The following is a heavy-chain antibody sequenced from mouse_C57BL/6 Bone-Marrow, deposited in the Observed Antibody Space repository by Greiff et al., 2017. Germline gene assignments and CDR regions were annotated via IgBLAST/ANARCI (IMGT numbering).Heavy chain of an antibody. J-gene: IGHJ1*03. CDR1: GFTFSSYA. D-gene: IGHD2-12*01. CDR2: ISDGGSYT. CDR3: ARDSYYVWYFDV. V-gene: IGHV5-4*01. Sequence: EVQGVESGGGLVKPGGSLKLSCAASGFTFSSYAMSWVRQTPEKRLEWVATISDGGSYTYYPDNVKGRFTISRDNAKNNLYLQMSHLKSEDTAMYYCARDSYYVWYFDVWGTGTTVTVSS.